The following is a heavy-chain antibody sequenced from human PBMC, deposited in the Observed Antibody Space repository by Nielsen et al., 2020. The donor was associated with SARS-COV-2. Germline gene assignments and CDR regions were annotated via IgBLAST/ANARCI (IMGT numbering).Heavy chain of an antibody. D-gene: IGHD5-18*01. V-gene: IGHV4-59*08. CDR1: GGSISSYY. CDR2: IYYSGST. Sequence: SEILSLTCTVSGGSISSYYWSWIRQPPGKGLEWIGYIYYSGSTNYNPSLKSRVTISVDTSKNQFPLKLSSVTAADTAVYYCATVVDTAMVRWGQGTLVTVSS. J-gene: IGHJ4*02. CDR3: ATVVDTAMVR.